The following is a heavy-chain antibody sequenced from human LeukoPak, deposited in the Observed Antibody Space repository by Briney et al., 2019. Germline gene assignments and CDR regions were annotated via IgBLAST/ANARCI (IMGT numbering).Heavy chain of an antibody. J-gene: IGHJ5*02. CDR2: MSENGGNT. CDR3: AKDFRAKYGSGAYGWFDP. Sequence: PGRSLRLSCAASGVTFSIDVIGCVRQAPGNGRKCGSSMSENGGNTYYADSAKGRFTIYRDNSKNTVYLQMTSLRAEDTALYYCAKDFRAKYGSGAYGWFDPWGQGTLVTVSS. CDR1: GVTFSIDV. D-gene: IGHD3-10*01. V-gene: IGHV3-23*01.